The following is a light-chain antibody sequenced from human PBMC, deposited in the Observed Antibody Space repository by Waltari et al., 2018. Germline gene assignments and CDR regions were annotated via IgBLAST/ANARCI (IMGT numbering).Light chain of an antibody. J-gene: IGKJ2*01. CDR3: QHYYNPPYA. Sequence: DIVMTQSPDSLAVSLGERANINCKSSQSVLYSSNNKNYLAWYQQKPGQPPKLLIYWASTRKSGVPDRFSGSGSGTDFTLTISSLQAEDVAVYYCQHYYNPPYAFGQGTKLEIK. CDR2: WAS. V-gene: IGKV4-1*01. CDR1: QSVLYSSNNKNY.